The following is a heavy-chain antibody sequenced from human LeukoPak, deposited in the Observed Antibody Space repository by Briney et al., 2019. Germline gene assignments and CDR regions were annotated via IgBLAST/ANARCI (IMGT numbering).Heavy chain of an antibody. CDR2: IKQDGSET. CDR3: AREEQITTGYYYYMDV. Sequence: PGGSLRLSCAASGFAFSTYEMNWVRQAPGKGLDWVANIKQDGSETYYADSVKGRFTISRENAKNSLYLQMNSLRVDDMAVYYCAREEQITTGYYYYMDVWGKGSTVTVSS. CDR1: GFAFSTYE. J-gene: IGHJ6*03. V-gene: IGHV3-7*01. D-gene: IGHD3-16*01.